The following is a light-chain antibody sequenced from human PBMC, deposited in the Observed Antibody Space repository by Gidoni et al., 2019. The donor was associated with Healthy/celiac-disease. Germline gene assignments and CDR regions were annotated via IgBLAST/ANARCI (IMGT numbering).Light chain of an antibody. Sequence: DIQITQSPSSLSASVGDRVTITCQASQAISHYLNWYQQKPGKAPKLLIYDASKLETGVPSRCSGSGSGTDFTFTISSLQPEDIATYYCQQYDNRLFTFGHGTKVEIK. CDR1: QAISHY. CDR2: DAS. J-gene: IGKJ3*01. CDR3: QQYDNRLFT. V-gene: IGKV1-33*01.